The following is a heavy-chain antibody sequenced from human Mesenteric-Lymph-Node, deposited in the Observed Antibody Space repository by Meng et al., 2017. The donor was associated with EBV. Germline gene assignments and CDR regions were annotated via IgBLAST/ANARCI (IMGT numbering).Heavy chain of an antibody. CDR3: ARASGWSYLAF. J-gene: IGHJ4*02. D-gene: IGHD2-15*01. CDR2: MNPKTGNT. V-gene: IGHV1-8*01. CDR1: GYTFSNYD. Sequence: QVQLMQSGVEVKKPGASVRVSCTASGYTFSNYDINWVRQAPGQGLEWMGWMNPKTGNTGFAQKFKGRVTMTRNTSISTGYMELRSLRSDDTAVYYCARASGWSYLAFWGQGTLVTVSS.